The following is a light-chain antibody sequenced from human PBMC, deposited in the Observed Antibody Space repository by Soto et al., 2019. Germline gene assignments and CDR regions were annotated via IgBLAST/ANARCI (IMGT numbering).Light chain of an antibody. J-gene: IGLJ3*02. CDR2: EVT. Sequence: QSVLTQPNSVSGSPGQSITISCTGTSSDVGSYTFVSWFQQHPGKAPKLIIYEVTNRPSGVSYRFSGSKSGNTASLTISGLQAEDEAVYYCTSFTTTNTWVFGGGTQLTVL. CDR1: SSDVGSYTF. V-gene: IGLV2-14*01. CDR3: TSFTTTNTWV.